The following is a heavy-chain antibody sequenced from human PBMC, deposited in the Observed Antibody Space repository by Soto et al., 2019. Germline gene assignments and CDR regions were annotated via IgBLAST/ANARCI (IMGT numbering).Heavy chain of an antibody. D-gene: IGHD3-22*01. Sequence: SENLSLTCTVSGGSISPYYWSWIRQPPGKGLEWIGYIYYSGSTTYNPSLKSRVNISVDTSQNQFSLNLSSVTAADTAVYYCARXGGYYQAFDSWGQGTLVTVS. CDR2: IYYSGST. J-gene: IGHJ4*02. CDR1: GGSISPYY. V-gene: IGHV4-59*08. CDR3: ARXGGYYQAFDS.